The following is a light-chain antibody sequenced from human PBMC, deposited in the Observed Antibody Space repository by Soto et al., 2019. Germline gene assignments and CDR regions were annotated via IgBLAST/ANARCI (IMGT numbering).Light chain of an antibody. CDR1: QSIRSY. CDR2: ASS. CDR3: QQSYSTPPLT. V-gene: IGKV1-39*01. J-gene: IGKJ1*01. Sequence: DIQMTQSQSSLSASVVDRVTITCRASQSIRSYVNWYQQKPGKAPKLLIYASSSLQSGVPSRFSGSGSGTDFPRTISSLQPEDFATYYCQQSYSTPPLTFGQGTKVEIK.